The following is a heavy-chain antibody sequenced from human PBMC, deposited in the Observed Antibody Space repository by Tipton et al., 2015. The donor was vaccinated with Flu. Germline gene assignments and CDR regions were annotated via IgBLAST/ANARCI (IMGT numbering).Heavy chain of an antibody. J-gene: IGHJ4*02. CDR3: ARDLSCNGGSCYSNRFDH. D-gene: IGHD2-15*01. CDR2: INPNSGAT. CDR1: GYTFTGYY. Sequence: QLVQSGAEVKKPGASVKVSCKASGYTFTGYYIHWVRQAPGQGLEWMGWINPNSGATNYAQKFQGRVTVTRDTSISTAYMEVSSLRSDDTAVYYCARDLSCNGGSCYSNRFDHWGQGTLVTVSS. V-gene: IGHV1-2*02.